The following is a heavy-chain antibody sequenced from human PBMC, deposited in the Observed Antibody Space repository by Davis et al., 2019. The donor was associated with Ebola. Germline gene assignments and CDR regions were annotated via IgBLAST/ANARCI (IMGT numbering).Heavy chain of an antibody. Sequence: GESLKISCKGSGYSFTSYWIAWVRQMPGKGLEWMGMIYPGDSDTRYSPSFQGHVSISVDKSISTAYLQWSSLKASDSAMYYCAKVGCGGDCYGPKENWFDPWGQGTLVIVSP. CDR3: AKVGCGGDCYGPKENWFDP. CDR2: IYPGDSDT. D-gene: IGHD2-21*02. V-gene: IGHV5-51*01. CDR1: GYSFTSYW. J-gene: IGHJ5*02.